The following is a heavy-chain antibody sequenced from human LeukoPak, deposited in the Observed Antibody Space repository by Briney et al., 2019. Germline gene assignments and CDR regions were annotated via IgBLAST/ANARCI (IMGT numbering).Heavy chain of an antibody. CDR2: IYYSGST. V-gene: IGHV4-39*02. Sequence: SETLSLTCTVSCGSISSSTYFWGWIRQPPGKGLEWIATIYYSGSTYYNPSLKSRVTISVDTSKNHFSLKLSSVTAADTAVYYCARLVGIAAHHFDYWGQGTLVTVSS. J-gene: IGHJ4*01. D-gene: IGHD6-25*01. CDR1: CGSISSSTYF. CDR3: ARLVGIAAHHFDY.